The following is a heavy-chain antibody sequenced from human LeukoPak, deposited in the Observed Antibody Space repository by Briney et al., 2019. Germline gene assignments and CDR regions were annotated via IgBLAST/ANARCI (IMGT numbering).Heavy chain of an antibody. V-gene: IGHV3-21*01. CDR1: GFTFSSYS. CDR3: ARANVDTAMAYYYYYMDV. Sequence: GGSLRLSCAASGFTFSSYSMNWVRQAPGKGLEWVSSISSSSSYIYYADSVKGRFTISRDNAKNSLYLQMNSLRAEDTAVYYCARANVDTAMAYYYYYMDVWGKGTTVTVSS. D-gene: IGHD5-18*01. CDR2: ISSSSSYI. J-gene: IGHJ6*03.